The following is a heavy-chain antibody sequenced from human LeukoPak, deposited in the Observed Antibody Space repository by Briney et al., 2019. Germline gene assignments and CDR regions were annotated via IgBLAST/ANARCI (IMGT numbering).Heavy chain of an antibody. Sequence: ASVKVSCKASGYTSSSPDINWVRQAPGNGLEWLGWMNPSDKTGYAQKFQGRISMTRDRSTNTTYMELSSLRSEDTAVYYCARSFRPFNSATWFLSFDSWGPGTLVTVSS. CDR1: GYTSSSPD. CDR3: ARSFRPFNSATWFLSFDS. J-gene: IGHJ4*02. V-gene: IGHV1-8*01. CDR2: MNPSDKT. D-gene: IGHD3-10*01.